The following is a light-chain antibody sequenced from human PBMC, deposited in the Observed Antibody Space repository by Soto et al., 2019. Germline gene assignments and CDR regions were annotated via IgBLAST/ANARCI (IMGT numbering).Light chain of an antibody. V-gene: IGKV1D-16*01. CDR3: QQYNAFPPT. CDR2: ATS. J-gene: IGKJ4*01. Sequence: DVQLTQSPSSLSTAVGDRVSITCRASQNINIWLAWYQLKPGKAPKSLIYATSTLQNEVPSRFTGSGSGTDFTLTINNLQHEDFATYYCQQYNAFPPTFGGGTKVDIK. CDR1: QNINIW.